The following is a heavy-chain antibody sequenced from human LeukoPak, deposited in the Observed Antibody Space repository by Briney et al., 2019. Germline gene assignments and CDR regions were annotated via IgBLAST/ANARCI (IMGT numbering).Heavy chain of an antibody. Sequence: GGSLRLSRAASGFTFSSYWMSWVRQAPGKGLEWVANIKQDGSEKYYVDSVKGRFTISRDNAKSSLYLQMNSLRAEDTAVYYCAREVAVAGDAFDIWGQGTMVTVSS. D-gene: IGHD6-19*01. CDR3: AREVAVAGDAFDI. V-gene: IGHV3-7*01. J-gene: IGHJ3*02. CDR2: IKQDGSEK. CDR1: GFTFSSYW.